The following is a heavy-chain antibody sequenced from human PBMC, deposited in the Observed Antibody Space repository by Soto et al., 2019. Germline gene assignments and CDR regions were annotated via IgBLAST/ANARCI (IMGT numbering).Heavy chain of an antibody. D-gene: IGHD2-15*01. CDR3: ARVKSVDNGMDV. CDR2: ITSSGSYR. V-gene: IGHV3-21*01. J-gene: IGHJ6*02. Sequence: LSLTFTVSGGSMSSSNWWNWVRQAPGKGLEWVSSITSSGSYRYYADSVKGRFTISRDNAKNSLYLQMDSLRAEDTAVYYCARVKSVDNGMDVWGQGTAVTVSS. CDR1: GGSMSSSN.